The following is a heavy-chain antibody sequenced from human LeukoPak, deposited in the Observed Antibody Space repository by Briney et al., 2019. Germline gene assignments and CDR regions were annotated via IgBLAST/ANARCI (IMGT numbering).Heavy chain of an antibody. CDR2: ISSSGSTI. J-gene: IGHJ3*02. CDR3: ARDTSWELGGIAAFDI. V-gene: IGHV3-48*03. CDR1: GFTFSSYE. D-gene: IGHD1-26*01. Sequence: GGSLRLSCAASGFTFSSYEMNWVRQAPGKGLEWVSYISSSGSTIYYADSVKGRFTISRDTAKNSLYLQMNSLRAEDTAVYYCARDTSWELGGIAAFDIWGQGTMVTVSS.